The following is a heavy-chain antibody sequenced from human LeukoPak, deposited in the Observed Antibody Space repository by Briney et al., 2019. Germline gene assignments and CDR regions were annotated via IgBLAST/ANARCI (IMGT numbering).Heavy chain of an antibody. V-gene: IGHV3-53*01. CDR1: GFTVSSNY. CDR3: ARERSFRSGYDPYYFDY. J-gene: IGHJ4*02. CDR2: IYSGGST. D-gene: IGHD5-12*01. Sequence: PGGSLRLSCAASGFTVSSNYMSWVRQAPGKGLEWVSVIYSGGSTYYADSVKGRFTISRDNSKNTLYLQMNSLRAEDTAVYYCARERSFRSGYDPYYFDYWGQGTLVTVSS.